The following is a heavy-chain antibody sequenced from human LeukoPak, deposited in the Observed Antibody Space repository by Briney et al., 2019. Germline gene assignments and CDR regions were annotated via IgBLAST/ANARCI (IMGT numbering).Heavy chain of an antibody. CDR2: IFYSGTT. D-gene: IGHD6-19*01. CDR1: GGSIRSYY. J-gene: IGHJ4*02. V-gene: IGHV4-59*08. CDR3: ARGSGWYYY. Sequence: SETLSLTCTVSGGSIRSYYWSWIRQPPGKGLEWVGYIFYSGTTDSNPSLKSRVTISVDTSKNQFSLKLSSVTAADTAVYYCARGSGWYYYWGQGTLVTVSS.